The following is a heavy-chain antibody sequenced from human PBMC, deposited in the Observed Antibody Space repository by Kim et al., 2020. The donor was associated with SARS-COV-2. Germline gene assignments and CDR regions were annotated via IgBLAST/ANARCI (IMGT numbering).Heavy chain of an antibody. CDR1: GFTFSSYA. D-gene: IGHD1-26*01. CDR3: VKDIGGSRRYSGSPPGTFDY. J-gene: IGHJ4*02. V-gene: IGHV3-64D*06. Sequence: GGSLRLSCSASGFTFSSYAMHWVRQAPGKGLEYVSAISSNGGSTYYADSVKGRFTISRDNSKNTLYLQMSSLRAEDTAVYYCVKDIGGSRRYSGSPPGTFDYWGQGTLVTVSS. CDR2: ISSNGGST.